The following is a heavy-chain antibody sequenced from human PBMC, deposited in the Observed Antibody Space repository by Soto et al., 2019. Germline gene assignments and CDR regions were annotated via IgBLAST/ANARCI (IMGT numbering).Heavy chain of an antibody. V-gene: IGHV3-23*01. D-gene: IGHD2-2*02. CDR1: GFTFSSYA. J-gene: IGHJ6*01. Sequence: EVQLLESGGGLVQPGGSLRLSCAASGFTFSSYAMTWVRQAPGKGLEWVSTISGSAGSTTYHAASVRGRFTMSRDNSKNTLSLQKNNLRPEDTAGYYFAKVKPPENTPYRMDRWGRRDQVTLPP. CDR3: AKVKPPENTPYRMDR. CDR2: ISGSAGSTT.